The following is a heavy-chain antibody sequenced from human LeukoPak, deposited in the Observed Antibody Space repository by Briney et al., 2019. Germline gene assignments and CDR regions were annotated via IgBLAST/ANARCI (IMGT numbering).Heavy chain of an antibody. D-gene: IGHD3-22*01. CDR1: GFTFSSYG. V-gene: IGHV3-30*18. Sequence: PGGSLRLSCAASGFTFSSYGMHWVRQAPGKGLEWVAVISYDGSNKYYADSVKGRFTIPRDNSKKTLYLQMNSLRAEDTAVYYCAKDSYYYDSGEGYWGQGTLVTVSS. J-gene: IGHJ4*02. CDR3: AKDSYYYDSGEGY. CDR2: ISYDGSNK.